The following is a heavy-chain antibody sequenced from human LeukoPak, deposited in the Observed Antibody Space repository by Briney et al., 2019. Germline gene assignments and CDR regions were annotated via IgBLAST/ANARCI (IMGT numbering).Heavy chain of an antibody. J-gene: IGHJ4*02. D-gene: IGHD1-14*01. CDR3: ARETERYGLDY. V-gene: IGHV3-30-3*01. CDR2: ISYDGSNK. Sequence: GGSLRLSCAASGFTFNNYTLHWVRQAPGKGLEWVAIISYDGSNKYYADSVKGRFTISRDNSKNTLYLQMNSLRAEGTAVYYCARETERYGLDYWGQGTLVAVSS. CDR1: GFTFNNYT.